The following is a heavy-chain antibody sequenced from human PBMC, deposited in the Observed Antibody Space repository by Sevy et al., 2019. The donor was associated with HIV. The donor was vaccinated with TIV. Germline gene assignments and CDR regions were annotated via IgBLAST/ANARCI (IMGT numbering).Heavy chain of an antibody. Sequence: GGSLRLSCAASGFTFSDYGMTWVRQAPGKGLECVSSISNSGAGTYYADSVKGRFIISRDNSKNTVYLEMNSLRNEDTAIYFCANAYSGSYSHSYLYALDVWGQGTTVTVSS. V-gene: IGHV3-23*01. CDR3: ANAYSGSYSHSYLYALDV. J-gene: IGHJ6*02. D-gene: IGHD1-26*01. CDR2: ISNSGAGT. CDR1: GFTFSDYG.